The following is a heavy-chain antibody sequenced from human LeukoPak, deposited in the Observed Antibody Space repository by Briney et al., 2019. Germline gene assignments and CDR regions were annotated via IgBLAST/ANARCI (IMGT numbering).Heavy chain of an antibody. CDR3: AKDLCSTVVTPLCWYFNL. J-gene: IGHJ2*01. V-gene: IGHV3-30*18. Sequence: PGGSLRLSCAASGFTFSSYGMHWVRQAPGKGLEWVAVISYGGSNKYYPDSVKGRFTISRDNSTNTLYLQLNSLTAEDTAVYYCAKDLCSTVVTPLCWYFNLGGRGTLVTVSS. CDR2: ISYGGSNK. CDR1: GFTFSSYG. D-gene: IGHD4-23*01.